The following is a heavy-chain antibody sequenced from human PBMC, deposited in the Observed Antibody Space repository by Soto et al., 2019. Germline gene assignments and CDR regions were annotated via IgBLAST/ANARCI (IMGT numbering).Heavy chain of an antibody. CDR2: IYYSGDT. CDR3: ASEGALLFGGNSDYYSTMDV. CDR1: GGSIISGDYY. J-gene: IGHJ6*02. Sequence: SETLSLTCTVSGGSIISGDYYWSWIRQPPGKGLEWIGYIYYSGDTSYNPSLKSRVTISIDTSKNQFSLKLSSVTAADTALYCASEGALLFGGNSDYYSTMDVWGQGTTVTVSS. D-gene: IGHD2-21*02. V-gene: IGHV4-30-4*08.